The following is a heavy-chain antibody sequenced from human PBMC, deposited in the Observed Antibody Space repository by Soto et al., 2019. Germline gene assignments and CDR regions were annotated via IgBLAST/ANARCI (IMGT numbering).Heavy chain of an antibody. CDR2: ISAYNGDT. CDR3: VGGRAGWLRGVVAY. CDR1: GYTFTNYG. V-gene: IGHV1-18*04. Sequence: QVQLVQSGGEVKKPGASVKVSCKTSGYTFTNYGITWVRQSHGQGLKLMGWISAYNGDTNYAQKFQGRVIVTSATGATTAYMEMRSVRSDDAFVYYCVGGRAGWLRGVVAYWCRGTVVSVSS. J-gene: IGHJ4*02. D-gene: IGHD5-12*01.